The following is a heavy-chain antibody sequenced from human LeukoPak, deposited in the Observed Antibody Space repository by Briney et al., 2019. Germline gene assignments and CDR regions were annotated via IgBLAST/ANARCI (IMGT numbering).Heavy chain of an antibody. Sequence: PEASVKVSCKASGGTFSSYAISWVRQAPGQGLEWMGRIIPILGIANYAQKFQGRVTITADKSTSTAYMELRSLRSDDTAVYYCARGPARRPFDYWGQGTLVTVSS. D-gene: IGHD6-6*01. CDR2: IIPILGIA. CDR1: GGTFSSYA. CDR3: ARGPARRPFDY. J-gene: IGHJ4*02. V-gene: IGHV1-69*04.